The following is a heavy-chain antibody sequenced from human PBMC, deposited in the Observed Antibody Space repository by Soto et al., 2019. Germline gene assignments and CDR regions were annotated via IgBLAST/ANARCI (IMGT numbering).Heavy chain of an antibody. CDR3: AKVDYYDSSGYFLDY. V-gene: IGHV3-23*01. CDR1: GFTFSTYA. J-gene: IGHJ4*02. Sequence: GGSLRLSCAASGFTFSTYAMSWVRQAPGKGLEWVSASSANGVSTFYADSVKGRFTISRDNSKNTVFLQMNSLRAEDTALYYCAKVDYYDSSGYFLDYWGQGTLVTVS. CDR2: SSANGVST. D-gene: IGHD3-22*01.